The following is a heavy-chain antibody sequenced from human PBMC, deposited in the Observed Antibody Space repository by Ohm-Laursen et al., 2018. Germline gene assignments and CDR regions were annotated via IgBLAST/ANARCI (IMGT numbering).Heavy chain of an antibody. V-gene: IGHV3-9*01. CDR1: GFTFDDYA. Sequence: SSLRLSCAASGFTFDDYAMHWVRQAPGKGLEWVSGISWNSGSIGYADSVKGRFTISRDNAKNSLYLQMNSLRAEDTALYYCAKGTGIAVAGYYFDYWGQGTLVTVSS. J-gene: IGHJ4*02. CDR3: AKGTGIAVAGYYFDY. CDR2: ISWNSGSI. D-gene: IGHD6-19*01.